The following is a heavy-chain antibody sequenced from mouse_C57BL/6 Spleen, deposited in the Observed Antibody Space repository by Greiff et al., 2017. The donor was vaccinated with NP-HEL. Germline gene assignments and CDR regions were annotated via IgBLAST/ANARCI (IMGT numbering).Heavy chain of an antibody. CDR3: VRAVPPNWDWFAY. CDR2: INPSSGYT. J-gene: IGHJ3*01. D-gene: IGHD4-1*01. V-gene: IGHV1-7*01. CDR1: GYTFTSYW. Sequence: VQLQQSGAELAKPGASVKLSCKASGYTFTSYWMHWVKQRPGQGLEWIGYINPSSGYTKYNQKFKDKATLTADKSSSTAYMQLSSLTYEDSAVYYCVRAVPPNWDWFAYWGQGTLVTVSA.